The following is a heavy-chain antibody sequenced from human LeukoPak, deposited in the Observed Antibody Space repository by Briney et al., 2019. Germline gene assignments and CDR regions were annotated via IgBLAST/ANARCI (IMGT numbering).Heavy chain of an antibody. CDR2: ISYDGSNK. J-gene: IGHJ4*02. V-gene: IGHV3-30*04. D-gene: IGHD3-22*01. CDR3: ARGRGQYYYDSSGYGPYFDY. CDR1: GFTFSSYA. Sequence: PGGSLRLSCAASGFTFSSYAMHWVRQAPGKGLEWVAVISYDGSNKYYADSVKGQFTISRDNSKNTLYLQMNSLRAEDTAVYYCARGRGQYYYDSSGYGPYFDYWGQGTLVTVSS.